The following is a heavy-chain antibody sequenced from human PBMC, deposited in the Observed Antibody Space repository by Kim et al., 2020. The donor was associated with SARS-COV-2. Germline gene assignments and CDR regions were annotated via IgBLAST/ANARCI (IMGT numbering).Heavy chain of an antibody. CDR1: GFTLTNNA. J-gene: IGHJ4*02. V-gene: IGHV3-23*01. CDR2: IRAGAETT. Sequence: GGSLRLSCAASGFTLTNNAMSWVRQPLGRGLEWVSTIRAGAETTYYANSVNGWFTISRDSSTHTLYLQLDSLRADDTAIYYCAKDRGGSGWPVFDYWGQG. D-gene: IGHD6-19*01. CDR3: AKDRGGSGWPVFDY.